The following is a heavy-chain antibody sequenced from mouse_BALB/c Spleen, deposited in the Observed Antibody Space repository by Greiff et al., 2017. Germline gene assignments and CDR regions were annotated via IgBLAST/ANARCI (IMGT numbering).Heavy chain of an antibody. CDR2: IRNKANGYTT. J-gene: IGHJ4*01. Sequence: EVQLVESGGGLVQPGGSLRLSCATSGFTFTDYHMSWVRQPPGKALEWLGFIRNKANGYTTEYSASVKGRFTISRDNSQSILNLQMNTLRAEDSATYYCARDGNYGSAMDYWGQGTSVTVSS. V-gene: IGHV7-3*02. CDR3: ARDGNYGSAMDY. D-gene: IGHD2-1*01. CDR1: GFTFTDYH.